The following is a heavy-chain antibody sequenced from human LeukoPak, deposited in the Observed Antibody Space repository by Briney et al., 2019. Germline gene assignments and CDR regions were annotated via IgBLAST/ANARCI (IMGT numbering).Heavy chain of an antibody. CDR1: GFTFSSYA. V-gene: IGHV4-59*08. CDR3: VRHLFTRDAFDI. D-gene: IGHD2-21*01. CDR2: THYSGNT. Sequence: PGGSLRLSCAASGFTFSSYAMSWVRQPPGKGLEWIGNTHYSGNTNYNPSLKSRITMSVVTSKNQFSLNLRFVTAADTGLYYCVRHLFTRDAFDIWGQGTRVTVSS. J-gene: IGHJ3*02.